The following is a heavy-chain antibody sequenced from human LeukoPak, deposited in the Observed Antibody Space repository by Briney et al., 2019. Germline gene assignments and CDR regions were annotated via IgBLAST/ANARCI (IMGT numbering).Heavy chain of an antibody. CDR1: GGSFSGCY. D-gene: IGHD3-10*01. CDR3: ASRSATEWGTLSEL. J-gene: IGHJ4*02. V-gene: IGHV4-34*01. Sequence: SETLSLTCAVYGGSFSGCYWSWIRQPPGKGLEWIGEINHSGSTNYNPSLKSRVTISVDTSKNQFSLKLSSVTAADTAVYYCASRSATEWGTLSELWGQGTLVTVSS. CDR2: INHSGST.